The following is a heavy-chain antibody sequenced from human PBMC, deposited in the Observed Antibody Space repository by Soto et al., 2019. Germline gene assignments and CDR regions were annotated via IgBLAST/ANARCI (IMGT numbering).Heavy chain of an antibody. CDR1: GFTFSSYW. CDR2: MKQDGSEK. D-gene: IGHD1-26*01. J-gene: IGHJ4*02. CDR3: ARARRYSGSYYAEYYFDY. V-gene: IGHV3-7*03. Sequence: GGSLRLSCAASGFTFSSYWMSWVRQAPGKGLEWVANMKQDGSEKYYVDSVKGRFTISRDNAKNSLYLQMNSLRAEDTAVYYCARARRYSGSYYAEYYFDYWGQGTLVTVSS.